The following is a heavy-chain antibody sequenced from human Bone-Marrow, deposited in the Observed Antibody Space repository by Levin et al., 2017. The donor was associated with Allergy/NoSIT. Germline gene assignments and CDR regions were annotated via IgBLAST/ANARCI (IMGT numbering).Heavy chain of an antibody. D-gene: IGHD6-13*01. J-gene: IGHJ5*02. Sequence: GGSLRLSCAASGFTFSSYAMHWVRQAPGKGLEWVAVISYDGSNKYYADSVKGRFTISRDNSKNTLYLQMNSLRAEDTAVYYCARDIAAAANNWFDPWGQGTLVTVSS. CDR3: ARDIAAAANNWFDP. CDR1: GFTFSSYA. V-gene: IGHV3-30-3*01. CDR2: ISYDGSNK.